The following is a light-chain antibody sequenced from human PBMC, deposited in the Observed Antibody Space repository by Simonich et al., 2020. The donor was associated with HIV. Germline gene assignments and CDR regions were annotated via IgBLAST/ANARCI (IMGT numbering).Light chain of an antibody. Sequence: SYELTQPPSVSVSPGQTARITCSGDALPKKSASWYQQRSGQAPVLVIYEDSKRPSGIPGRFSGSSSGTMATLTIRGAQVRDEADYYCYSTDSSGHHWVFGGGTKLIVL. CDR3: YSTDSSGHHWV. CDR1: ALPKKS. V-gene: IGLV3-10*01. CDR2: EDS. J-gene: IGLJ3*02.